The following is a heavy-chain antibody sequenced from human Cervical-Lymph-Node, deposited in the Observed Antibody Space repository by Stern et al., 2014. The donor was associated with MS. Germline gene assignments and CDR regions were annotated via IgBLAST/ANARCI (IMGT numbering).Heavy chain of an antibody. V-gene: IGHV1-58*02. CDR1: GFTFLSSA. J-gene: IGHJ6*02. CDR3: AAEGEYIRSGIYHYTGMDV. Sequence: QMQLVQSGPEVKRPGTSVRVSCKASGFTFLSSAMQWVRQARGQLLAWIGLIVGERADTRYAQKFHDRVTISRHMSTSTVNMELSSLRSEDTAVYYCAAEGEYIRSGIYHYTGMDVWGQGTTVTVSS. D-gene: IGHD3-10*01. CDR2: IVGERADT.